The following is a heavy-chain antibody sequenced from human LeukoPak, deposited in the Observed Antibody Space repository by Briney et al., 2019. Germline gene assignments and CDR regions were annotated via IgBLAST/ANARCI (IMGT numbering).Heavy chain of an antibody. J-gene: IGHJ3*02. CDR2: ISSSSSYI. V-gene: IGHV3-21*04. CDR3: AKDLGEMRYYDFWSGPDAFDI. Sequence: PGGSLRLSCAASGFTFSSYSMNWVRQAPGKGLEWVSSISSSSSYIYYADSVKGRFTISRDNAKNSLYLQMNSLRAEDTAVYYCAKDLGEMRYYDFWSGPDAFDIWGQGTMVTVSS. D-gene: IGHD3-3*01. CDR1: GFTFSSYS.